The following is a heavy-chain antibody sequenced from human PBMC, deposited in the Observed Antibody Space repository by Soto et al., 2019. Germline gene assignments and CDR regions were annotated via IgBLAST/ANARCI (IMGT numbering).Heavy chain of an antibody. D-gene: IGHD2-15*01. Sequence: EVQLVESGGGLVKPGGSLRLSCAASGFTFSSYSMNWVRQSPGKGLEWVSSISSSSSYIYYADSVKGRFTISRDNAKNSLYLQMNSLRAEDTAVYYCARVGGYYYYYMDVWGKGTTVTVSS. J-gene: IGHJ6*03. CDR3: ARVGGYYYYYMDV. CDR1: GFTFSSYS. CDR2: ISSSSSYI. V-gene: IGHV3-21*01.